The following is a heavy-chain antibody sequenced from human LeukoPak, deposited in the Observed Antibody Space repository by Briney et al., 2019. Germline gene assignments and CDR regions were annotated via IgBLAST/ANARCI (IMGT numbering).Heavy chain of an antibody. J-gene: IGHJ4*02. CDR3: ATYDQRLAFDN. Sequence: PSETLSLMCLVSGGRMSSHYWSWIRQPAGKGLQWIGRMYTDGSTNYNPSLKSRVTMSIDTSKRQFSLSLSSVNAADTAVYYCATYDQRLAFDNWGQGILVTVSS. V-gene: IGHV4-4*07. CDR2: MYTDGST. CDR1: GGRMSSHY. D-gene: IGHD6-25*01.